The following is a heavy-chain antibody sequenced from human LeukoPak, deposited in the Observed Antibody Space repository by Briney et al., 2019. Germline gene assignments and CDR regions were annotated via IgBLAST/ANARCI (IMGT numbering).Heavy chain of an antibody. D-gene: IGHD1-1*01. CDR1: GGSISSYY. CDR3: SRSLTRVNWIDP. J-gene: IGHJ5*02. Sequence: SETLTLTCTVSGGSISSYYWSWIRQPPGKGLEWIGDIYYSGSTNYNPSLKSRVTISVDTSKTQFSLILTSVTAADTAVYYCSRSLTRVNWIDPWGQGTLVTVSS. V-gene: IGHV4-59*01. CDR2: IYYSGST.